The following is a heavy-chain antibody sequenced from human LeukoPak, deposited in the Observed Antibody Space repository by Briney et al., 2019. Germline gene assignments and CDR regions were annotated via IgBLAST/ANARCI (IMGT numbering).Heavy chain of an antibody. J-gene: IGHJ4*02. Sequence: VSCXXXGYXXTXYGISWVRQAPGXGLEWMGWISAYNGNTNYAQKLHGRVTMTTDTSTSTAYMELRSLRSDDTAVYYCARVDVIAVAGSTDFDYWGQGTLVTVSS. CDR3: ARVDVIAVAGSTDFDY. CDR1: GYXXTXYG. D-gene: IGHD6-13*01. CDR2: ISAYNGNT. V-gene: IGHV1-18*01.